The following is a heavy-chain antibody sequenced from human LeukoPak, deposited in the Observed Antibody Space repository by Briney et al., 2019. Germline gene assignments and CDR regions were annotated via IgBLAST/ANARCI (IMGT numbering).Heavy chain of an antibody. CDR1: GGSISSYY. CDR2: IYTSGST. Sequence: SETLSLTCTVSGGSISSYYWSWIRQPPGKGLEWIGYIYTSGSTNYNPSLKSRVTISVDTSKNQFSLKLSSVTAADTAVYYCARHWNYSYYYMDVWGKGTTVTVSS. D-gene: IGHD1-1*01. J-gene: IGHJ6*03. CDR3: ARHWNYSYYYMDV. V-gene: IGHV4-4*09.